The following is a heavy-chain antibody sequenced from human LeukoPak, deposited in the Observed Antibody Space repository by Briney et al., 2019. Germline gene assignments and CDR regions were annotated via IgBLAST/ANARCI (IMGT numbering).Heavy chain of an antibody. CDR2: IYYSGFT. Sequence: PSETLSLTCAVSDGSFSSRSYSWSWIRQPPGKGLEWIGYIYYSGFTYSNPSLKSRVTISVDTSKRQFSLKVSSLTAADSAVYYCARVGGAQYFDYWGQGTLVTVSS. J-gene: IGHJ4*02. CDR1: DGSFSSRSYS. V-gene: IGHV4-30-4*07. CDR3: ARVGGAQYFDY.